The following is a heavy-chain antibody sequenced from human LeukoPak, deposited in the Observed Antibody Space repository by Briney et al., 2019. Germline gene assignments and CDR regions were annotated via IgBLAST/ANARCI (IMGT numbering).Heavy chain of an antibody. D-gene: IGHD1-20*01. Sequence: SVKVSCKASGGTFSSYAISWVRQAPGQGLEWMGGIIPIFGTANYAQKFQGRVTITADKSTSTAYMELSSLRSEDTAVYYCASMSNWNDVFSYGYWGQGTLVTVSS. J-gene: IGHJ4*02. V-gene: IGHV1-69*06. CDR2: IIPIFGTA. CDR3: ASMSNWNDVFSYGY. CDR1: GGTFSSYA.